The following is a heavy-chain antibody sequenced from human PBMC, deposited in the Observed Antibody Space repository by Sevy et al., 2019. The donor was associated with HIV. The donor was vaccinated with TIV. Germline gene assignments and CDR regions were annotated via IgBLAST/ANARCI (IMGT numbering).Heavy chain of an antibody. CDR2: IVVGSGDT. CDR3: AARSRVGNYDFWTGSDY. CDR1: GFTFTRSV. D-gene: IGHD3-3*01. V-gene: IGHV1-58*02. Sequence: ASVKVSCKASGFTFTRSVIQWVRQARGQRLEWIGSIVVGSGDTNYAQRFQERVTITRDMSTSTAYLELSSLRSEDTAVYYCAARSRVGNYDFWTGSDYWGQGTLVTVSS. J-gene: IGHJ4*02.